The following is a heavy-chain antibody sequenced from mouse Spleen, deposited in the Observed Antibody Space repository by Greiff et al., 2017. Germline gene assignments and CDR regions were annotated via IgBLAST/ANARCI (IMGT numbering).Heavy chain of an antibody. CDR1: GFTFSSYA. J-gene: IGHJ3*01. CDR3: ARQTDDYLFAY. V-gene: IGHV5-9-3*01. CDR2: ISSGGSYT. D-gene: IGHD2-4*01. Sequence: EVKLMESGGGLVKPGGSLKLSCAASGFTFSSYAMSWVRQTPEKRLEWVATISSGGSYTYYPDSVKGRFTISRDNAKNTLYLQMSSLRSEDTAMYYCARQTDDYLFAYWGQGTLVTVSA.